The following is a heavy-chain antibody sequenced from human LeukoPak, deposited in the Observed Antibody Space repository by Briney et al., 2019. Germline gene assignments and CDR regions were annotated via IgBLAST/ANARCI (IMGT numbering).Heavy chain of an antibody. V-gene: IGHV5-51*01. Sequence: GESLKISCKGSGYSFTTYWIGCVRQLPGKGLEWIGIIYPRDSDTKYSPSFQGQVTISADKSISTAYLQWSSLKASATAMYYCARPSTGPADYWGQGSLVTVSS. J-gene: IGHJ4*02. D-gene: IGHD2-2*01. CDR2: IYPRDSDT. CDR1: GYSFTTYW. CDR3: ARPSTGPADY.